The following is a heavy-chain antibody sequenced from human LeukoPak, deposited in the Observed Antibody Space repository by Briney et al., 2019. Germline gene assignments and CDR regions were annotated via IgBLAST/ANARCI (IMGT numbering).Heavy chain of an antibody. D-gene: IGHD1-26*01. Sequence: SETLSLTCAVYGGSFSGYYWSWIRQPPGKGLEWIGEINHSGSTNYNPSLKGRVTISVDTSKNQFSLKLSSVTAADTAVYYCARGGGSYSFDYWGQGTLVTVSS. CDR2: INHSGST. CDR3: ARGGGSYSFDY. J-gene: IGHJ4*02. V-gene: IGHV4-34*01. CDR1: GGSFSGYY.